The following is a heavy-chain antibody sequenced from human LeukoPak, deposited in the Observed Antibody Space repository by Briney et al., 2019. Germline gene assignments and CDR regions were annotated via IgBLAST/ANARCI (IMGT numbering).Heavy chain of an antibody. V-gene: IGHV3-30*02. Sequence: GGSLRLSCAASGFTFSSYGMHWVRQAPGKGLEWVAFIRYDGSNKYYADSVKGRFTISRDNSKNTLYLQMNSPRAEDTAVYYCARVEFVEGHTAMAKRLYYYYMDVWGKGTTVTISS. CDR1: GFTFSSYG. J-gene: IGHJ6*03. CDR2: IRYDGSNK. CDR3: ARVEFVEGHTAMAKRLYYYYMDV. D-gene: IGHD5-18*01.